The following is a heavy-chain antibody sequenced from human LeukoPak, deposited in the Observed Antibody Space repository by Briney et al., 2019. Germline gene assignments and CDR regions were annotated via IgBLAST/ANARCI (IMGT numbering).Heavy chain of an antibody. D-gene: IGHD6-13*01. CDR2: TYYRSKWYN. Sequence: SQTVSLTCAISGDSFSSNSAAWNWIRQSPSRGLEGLGRTYYRSKWYNDYAVSVKSRITINPDTSKNQFSLQLNSVTPEDTAVYYCAREDGQQLEKYNWFDPWGQGTLVTVSS. V-gene: IGHV6-1*01. CDR1: GDSFSSNSAA. CDR3: AREDGQQLEKYNWFDP. J-gene: IGHJ5*02.